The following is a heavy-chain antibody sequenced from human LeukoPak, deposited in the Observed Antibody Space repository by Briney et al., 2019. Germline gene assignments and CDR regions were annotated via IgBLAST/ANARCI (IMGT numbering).Heavy chain of an antibody. D-gene: IGHD5-12*01. CDR2: INHSGST. CDR3: ARGRSQWLRNFDY. CDR1: GGSFSGYY. Sequence: KPSETLSLTCAVYGGSFSGYYWSWIRQPPGKGLEWIGEINHSGSTNYNPSLKSRVTISVDTSKNQFSLKLSSVTAADTAVYYCARGRSQWLRNFDYWGQGTLVTVSS. V-gene: IGHV4-34*01. J-gene: IGHJ4*02.